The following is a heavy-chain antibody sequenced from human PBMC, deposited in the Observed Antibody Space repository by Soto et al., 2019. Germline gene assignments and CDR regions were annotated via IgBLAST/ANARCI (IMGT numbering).Heavy chain of an antibody. V-gene: IGHV1-18*01. CDR2: ISAYNGNT. CDR1: GYTFTSYG. CDR3: ARDLVSYYDSSGRFDY. D-gene: IGHD3-22*01. J-gene: IGHJ4*02. Sequence: ASVKVSCKASGYTFTSYGISWVRQAPGQGLEWMGWISAYNGNTNYAQKLQGRVTMTTDTSTSTAYMELRSLRSDDTAVYYCARDLVSYYDSSGRFDYWGQGTLVTVSS.